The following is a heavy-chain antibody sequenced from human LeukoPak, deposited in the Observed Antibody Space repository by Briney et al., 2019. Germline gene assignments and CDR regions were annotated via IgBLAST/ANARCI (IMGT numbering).Heavy chain of an antibody. D-gene: IGHD3-3*01. Sequence: ASVKVSCKASGGTFISYAISWVRQAPGQGLEWMGGIVPIFGTANYAQKFQGRVTITADESTSTAYMELSSLRSEDTAVYYCARLYYDFWSGYRYYFDYWGQGTLVTVSS. CDR3: ARLYYDFWSGYRYYFDY. J-gene: IGHJ4*02. CDR2: IVPIFGTA. V-gene: IGHV1-69*13. CDR1: GGTFISYA.